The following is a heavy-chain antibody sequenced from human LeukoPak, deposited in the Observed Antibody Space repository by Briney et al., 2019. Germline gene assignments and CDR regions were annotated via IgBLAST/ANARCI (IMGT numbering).Heavy chain of an antibody. Sequence: PGGSLRLSCAASGYTFTGYYMHWVRQAPGQGLEWMGWINPNSGGTNYAQKFQGRVTMTRDTSISTAYMELSRLRSDDTAVYYCARGPWFGELSVDYWGQGTLVTVSS. CDR2: INPNSGGT. J-gene: IGHJ4*02. CDR3: ARGPWFGELSVDY. V-gene: IGHV1-2*02. CDR1: GYTFTGYY. D-gene: IGHD3-10*01.